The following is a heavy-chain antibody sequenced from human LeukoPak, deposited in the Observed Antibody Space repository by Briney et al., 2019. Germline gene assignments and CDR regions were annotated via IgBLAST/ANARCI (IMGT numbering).Heavy chain of an antibody. D-gene: IGHD6-13*01. Sequence: SETLSLTCTVSGDSISSYSWSWIRQPPGRGLEWIGYIYYTGSTNYNPSLKSRVTISVDTSKNQFSLKVRSVTAADTAVYYCAGDPPQSGITAAGYFDLWGRGTLVTVSS. J-gene: IGHJ2*01. CDR3: AGDPPQSGITAAGYFDL. V-gene: IGHV4-59*01. CDR2: IYYTGST. CDR1: GDSISSYS.